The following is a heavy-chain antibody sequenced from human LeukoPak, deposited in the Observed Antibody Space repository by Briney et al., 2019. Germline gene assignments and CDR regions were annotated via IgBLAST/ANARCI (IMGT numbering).Heavy chain of an antibody. J-gene: IGHJ5*02. D-gene: IGHD1-26*01. CDR1: GGSFSGYY. CDR2: INHSGST. V-gene: IGHV4-34*01. CDR3: ARDIGTGWFDP. Sequence: SETLSLTRAVYGGSFSGYYWSWIRQPPGKGLEWIGEINHSGSTNYNPSLKSRVTISVDTSKNQFSLKLSSVTAADTAVYYCARDIGTGWFDPWGQGTLVTVSS.